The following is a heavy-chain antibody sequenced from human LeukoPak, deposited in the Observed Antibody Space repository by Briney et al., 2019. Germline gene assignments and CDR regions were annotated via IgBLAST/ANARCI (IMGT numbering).Heavy chain of an antibody. CDR1: GGTFSSYA. Sequence: SVKVSCKASGGTFSSYAISWVRQAPGQGLEWMGWIIPILGIANYAQKFQGRVTITADKSTSTAYMELSSLRSEDTAVYYCAHYGGNSGGFGYWGQGTLVTVSS. J-gene: IGHJ4*02. CDR2: IIPILGIA. V-gene: IGHV1-69*04. D-gene: IGHD4-23*01. CDR3: AHYGGNSGGFGY.